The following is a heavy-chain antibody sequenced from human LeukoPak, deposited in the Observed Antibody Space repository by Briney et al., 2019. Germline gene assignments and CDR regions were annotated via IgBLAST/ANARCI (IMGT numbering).Heavy chain of an antibody. CDR2: MYSGGTT. CDR3: ARLEVARGVMLGLDV. D-gene: IGHD3-10*01. CDR1: GFALSSSY. V-gene: IGHV3-66*04. J-gene: IGHJ6*02. Sequence: GGSLRLSCAVSGFALSSSYVNWVRQAPGKGLERVAVMYSGGTTYYSDSVKGRFTISRDNSKNTVSLQINSLRVEDTAMYYCARLEVARGVMLGLDVWGQGTTVTVSS.